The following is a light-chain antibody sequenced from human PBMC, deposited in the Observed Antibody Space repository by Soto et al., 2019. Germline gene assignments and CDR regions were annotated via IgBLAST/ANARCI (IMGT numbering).Light chain of an antibody. CDR3: CSYGGGNNFYV. J-gene: IGLJ1*01. CDR2: EVS. V-gene: IGLV2-8*01. Sequence: QSVLTQPPSASGSPGQSVTSSCTGTSSDIGTYDYVSWYQHLPDKAPKLIIYEVSKRPSGVPDRFSGSKSGNTASLTVSGLQAEDEGDYYCCSYGGGNNFYVFGTGTKVTVL. CDR1: SSDIGTYDY.